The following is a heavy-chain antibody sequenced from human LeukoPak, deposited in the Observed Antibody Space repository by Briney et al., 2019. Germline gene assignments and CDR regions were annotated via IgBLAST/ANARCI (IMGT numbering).Heavy chain of an antibody. J-gene: IGHJ4*02. CDR3: AADEGYSGSYYPPPADY. D-gene: IGHD1-26*01. CDR1: GFTFTSSA. V-gene: IGHV1-58*01. Sequence: SVKVSCKASGFTFTSSAVQWVRQARGQRLEWIGWIVVGSGNTNYAQKFQERVTITRDMSTNTAYMELSSLRSEDTAVYYCAADEGYSGSYYPPPADYWGQGTLVTVSS. CDR2: IVVGSGNT.